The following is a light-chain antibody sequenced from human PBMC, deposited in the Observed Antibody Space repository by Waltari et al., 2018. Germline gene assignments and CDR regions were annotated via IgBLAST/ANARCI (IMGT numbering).Light chain of an antibody. V-gene: IGKV4-1*01. CDR3: QQYYTSPYT. CDR1: PTVLYSSNNKNY. CDR2: WAS. J-gene: IGKJ2*01. Sequence: DIVMTQSPDSLAVSRGERATINCKSSPTVLYSSNNKNYLAWYQQKPGQPPKLVIYWASTRESGVPDRFSASGSGTDFNFTISSLQAEDVAVYYCQQYYTSPYTFAQGTKLEI.